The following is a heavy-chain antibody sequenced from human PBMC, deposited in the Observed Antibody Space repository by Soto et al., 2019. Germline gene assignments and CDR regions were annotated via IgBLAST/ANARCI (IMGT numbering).Heavy chain of an antibody. V-gene: IGHV3-30*03. CDR3: TRGSIAAIAYYFDS. D-gene: IGHD6-6*01. CDR1: GFTFSSYG. J-gene: IGHJ4*02. Sequence: QVQLVESGGGVVQPGRSLRVSCAASGFTFSSYGMHWVRQAPGKGLEWVAVISYDGSSKFYADFAKGRFTISRVNSKNTLNLQVNSLTAEDTAVYYCTRGSIAAIAYYFDSWGQGTLVTVSS. CDR2: ISYDGSSK.